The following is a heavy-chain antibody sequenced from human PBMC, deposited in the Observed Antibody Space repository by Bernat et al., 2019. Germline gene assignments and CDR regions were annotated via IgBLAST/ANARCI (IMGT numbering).Heavy chain of an antibody. J-gene: IGHJ4*02. V-gene: IGHV3-30*18. CDR1: GFTFSYYG. CDR2: MSYDGSTQ. CDR3: AKDRRIAASLDY. Sequence: QVHLVESGGGVVQPGGSLRLSCVASGFTFSYYGMHWVRQAPGKGLEWVAIMSYDGSTQYYADSAKGRFTISRDNSKNTLYLQMNSLRAEDTAVYYCAKDRRIAASLDYWGQGTLVTVSS. D-gene: IGHD6-25*01.